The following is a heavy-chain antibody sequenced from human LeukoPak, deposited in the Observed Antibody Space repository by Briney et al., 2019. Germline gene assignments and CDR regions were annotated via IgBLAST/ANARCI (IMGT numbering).Heavy chain of an antibody. J-gene: IGHJ3*02. CDR1: GGTFSSYA. Sequence: SVKVSCKASGGTFSSYAISWVRQAPGQGLEWMGGMIPIFGTANYAQKFQGRVTITTDESTSTAYMELSSLRSEDTAVYYCARTGHYDSSDYGAFDIWGQGTMVTVSS. CDR3: ARTGHYDSSDYGAFDI. D-gene: IGHD3-22*01. CDR2: MIPIFGTA. V-gene: IGHV1-69*05.